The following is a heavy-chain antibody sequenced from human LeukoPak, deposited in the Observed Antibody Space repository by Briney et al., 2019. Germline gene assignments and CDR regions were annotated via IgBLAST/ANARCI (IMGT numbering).Heavy chain of an antibody. D-gene: IGHD6-13*01. CDR1: GFSFSSYG. Sequence: PGGCLRLSCAASGFSFSSYGMHWVRQAPGKGLEWVAFIRYDGNIKHYADSVKGRFTISRDSSKNTLHLQMNSLRPEDTSVYYCAKGGSSSWDYFDYWGQGTLVTVSS. CDR3: AKGGSSSWDYFDY. J-gene: IGHJ4*02. V-gene: IGHV3-30*02. CDR2: IRYDGNIK.